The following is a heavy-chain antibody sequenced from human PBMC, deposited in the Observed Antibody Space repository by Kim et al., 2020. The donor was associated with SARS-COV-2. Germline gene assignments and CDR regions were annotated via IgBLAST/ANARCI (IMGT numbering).Heavy chain of an antibody. D-gene: IGHD3-10*01. CDR3: AKGRYYGSGNNRNSFDS. J-gene: IGHJ4*02. Sequence: GTGRFTTARDNSKNTLYLQMNSLRAEDTAVYYCAKGRYYGSGNNRNSFDSWGQGTLVTVSS. V-gene: IGHV3-23*01.